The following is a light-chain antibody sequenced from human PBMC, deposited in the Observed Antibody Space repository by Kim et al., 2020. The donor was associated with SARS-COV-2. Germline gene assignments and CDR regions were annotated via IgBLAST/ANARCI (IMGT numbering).Light chain of an antibody. CDR3: QQYNSYPWT. J-gene: IGKJ1*01. Sequence: ASVGDRVTITCRASQSISSWLAWYQQKPGKAPKLLIYKASSLESGVPSRFSGSGSGTEFTLTISSLQPVDFATYYCQQYNSYPWTFGQGTKVDIK. V-gene: IGKV1-5*03. CDR2: KAS. CDR1: QSISSW.